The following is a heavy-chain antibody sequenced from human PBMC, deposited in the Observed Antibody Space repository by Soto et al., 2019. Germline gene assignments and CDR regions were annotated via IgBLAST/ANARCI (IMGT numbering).Heavy chain of an antibody. CDR2: IIPIFGTA. V-gene: IGHV1-69*01. CDR1: GGTFSSYA. Sequence: VQLVQSGAEVKKPGSSVKVSCKASGGTFSSYAISWVRQAPGQGLEWMGGIIPIFGTANYAQKFQGRVTITADESTSTAYMELSSLRSEDTAVYYCARAETYYDFWSGYYLDHYGMDVWGQGTTVTVSS. CDR3: ARAETYYDFWSGYYLDHYGMDV. D-gene: IGHD3-3*01. J-gene: IGHJ6*02.